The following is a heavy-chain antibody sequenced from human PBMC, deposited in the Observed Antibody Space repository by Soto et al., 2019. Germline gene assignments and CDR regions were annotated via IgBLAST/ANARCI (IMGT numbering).Heavy chain of an antibody. V-gene: IGHV4-59*01. Sequence: PSETLSLTCTVSGGSISSYYWSWIRQPPGKGLEWIGYIYYSGSTNYNPSLKSRVTISVDTSKNQFSLKLSSVTAADTAVYYCARVGADVYYGMDVWGQGTAVTV. J-gene: IGHJ6*02. D-gene: IGHD3-16*01. CDR3: ARVGADVYYGMDV. CDR1: GGSISSYY. CDR2: IYYSGST.